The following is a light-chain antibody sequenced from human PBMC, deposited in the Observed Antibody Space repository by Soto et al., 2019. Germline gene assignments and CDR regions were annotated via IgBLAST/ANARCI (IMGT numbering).Light chain of an antibody. V-gene: IGKV3-15*01. CDR2: GAS. CDR1: QSVTSN. J-gene: IGKJ1*01. Sequence: EIALTQSPGTLSLSPVERATLSCRASQSVTSNLAWYQQKPGQAPRLLIYGASTRATGIPARFSGSGSGTEFTLTISSLQSEDFAVYYCQQYNNWPQTFGQGTKVDIK. CDR3: QQYNNWPQT.